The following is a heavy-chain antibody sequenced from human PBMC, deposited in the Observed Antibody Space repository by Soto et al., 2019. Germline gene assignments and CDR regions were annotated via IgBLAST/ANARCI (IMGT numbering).Heavy chain of an antibody. Sequence: GASVKVSCKASGGTFSSYAISWVRQAPGQGLEWMGGIIPIFGTANYAQKSQGRVTITADESTSTAYMELSSLRSEDTAVYYCARGGYCSSTSCYRGFAYYYYYGMDVWGQGTTVTVSS. CDR3: ARGGYCSSTSCYRGFAYYYYYGMDV. CDR1: GGTFSSYA. CDR2: IIPIFGTA. V-gene: IGHV1-69*13. D-gene: IGHD2-2*02. J-gene: IGHJ6*02.